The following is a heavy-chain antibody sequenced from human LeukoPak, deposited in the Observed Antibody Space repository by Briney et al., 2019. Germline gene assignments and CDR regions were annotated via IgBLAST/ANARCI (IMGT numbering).Heavy chain of an antibody. CDR2: INPNSGGT. D-gene: IGHD6-13*01. J-gene: IGHJ6*03. CDR1: GYTFTDYY. V-gene: IGHV1-2*02. Sequence: ASVKVSCKASGYTFTDYYMHWVRQAPGQGLEWMGWINPNSGGTNYAQKFQGRVTMTRDTSISTAYMELSRLRSDDTAVYYCAREYDSSSWSYYYYYMDVWGKGTTVTVSS. CDR3: AREYDSSSWSYYYYYMDV.